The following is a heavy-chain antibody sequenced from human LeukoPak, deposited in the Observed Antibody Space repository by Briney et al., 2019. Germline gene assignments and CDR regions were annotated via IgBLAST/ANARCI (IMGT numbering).Heavy chain of an antibody. CDR1: GFTFSSYW. V-gene: IGHV3-7*01. CDR3: ARSLWPEDY. CDR2: IKQDGSEK. D-gene: IGHD5-18*01. Sequence: GGSLRLCCAAAGFTFSSYWMSWVRQAPGKGLEWVANIKQDGSEKNYVDSVKGRFTISRDNAKTSLYLQMNSLRAEDTAVYYCARSLWPEDYWGQGTLVTVSS. J-gene: IGHJ4*02.